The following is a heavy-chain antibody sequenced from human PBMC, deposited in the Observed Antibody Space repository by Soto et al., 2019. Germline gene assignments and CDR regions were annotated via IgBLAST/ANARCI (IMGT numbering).Heavy chain of an antibody. V-gene: IGHV4-30-2*01. CDR2: IYHSGST. CDR3: ARAGRRSTQWSYYHYGMDV. J-gene: IGHJ6*02. CDR1: GGSISSGGYS. D-gene: IGHD3-3*01. Sequence: PSETLSLTCAVSGGSISSGGYSWSWIRQPPGKGLEWIGYIYHSGSTYYNPSLKSRVTISVDRSKNQFSLKLSSVTAADTAVYYCARAGRRSTQWSYYHYGMDVWGQGTTVTVSS.